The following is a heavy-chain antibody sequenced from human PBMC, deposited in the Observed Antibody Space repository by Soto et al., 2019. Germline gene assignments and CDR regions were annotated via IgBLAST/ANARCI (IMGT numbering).Heavy chain of an antibody. CDR1: GGSISSYY. CDR2: IYYSGST. D-gene: IGHD3-22*01. J-gene: IGHJ5*02. V-gene: IGHV4-59*01. CDR3: ARNYDSSGYYPRFDP. Sequence: SETLSLTCTVSGGSISSYYWRWIRQPPGKGLEWIGYIYYSGSTNYNPSLKSRVTISVDTSKNQFSLKLSSVTAADTAVYYCARNYDSSGYYPRFDPWGQGTLVTVSS.